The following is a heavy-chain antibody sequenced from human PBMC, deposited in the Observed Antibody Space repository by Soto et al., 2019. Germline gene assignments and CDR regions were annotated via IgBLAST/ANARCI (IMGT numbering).Heavy chain of an antibody. CDR3: ANSPLQVLRVLEWSQTLRPTKGDYYGMDV. CDR1: GFTFSSYA. D-gene: IGHD3-3*01. J-gene: IGHJ6*02. Sequence: EVQLLESGGGLVQPGGSLRLSGAAAGFTFSSYAMSWVRQAPGKGLEWVSAISGSGGSTYYADSVKGRFTISRDNSKNTPYLQMNSLRAEDTAVYYCANSPLQVLRVLEWSQTLRPTKGDYYGMDVWGQGTTVTVSS. V-gene: IGHV3-23*01. CDR2: ISGSGGST.